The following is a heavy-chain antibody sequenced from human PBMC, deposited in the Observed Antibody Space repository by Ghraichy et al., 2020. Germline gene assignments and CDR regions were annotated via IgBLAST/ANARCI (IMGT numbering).Heavy chain of an antibody. CDR3: AKSLPSGFDP. V-gene: IGHV3-30*02. J-gene: IGHJ5*02. CDR1: GFTFSSYG. CDR2: IRDDGSNK. Sequence: GGSLRLSCAASGFTFSSYGMHWVRQAPGKGLEWVAFIRDDGSNKYYADSVKGRFTISRDNSKNTLYLQMDSLRPEDTAMYYCAKSLPSGFDPWGQGTLVTVSS. D-gene: IGHD2-15*01.